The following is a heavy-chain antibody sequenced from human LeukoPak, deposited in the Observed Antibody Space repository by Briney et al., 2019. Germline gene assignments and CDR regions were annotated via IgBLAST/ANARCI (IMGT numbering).Heavy chain of an antibody. CDR3: ARGRYCSGGSCYPEDY. V-gene: IGHV1-69*06. D-gene: IGHD2-15*01. CDR1: GGTFSSYA. CDR2: IIPIIGTA. J-gene: IGHJ4*02. Sequence: SVKVSCKASGGTFSSYAISWVRQAPGQGLEWMGGIIPIIGTANYAQKFQGRVTITADKSTSTAYMELSSLRSEDTAVYYCARGRYCSGGSCYPEDYWGQGTLVTVSS.